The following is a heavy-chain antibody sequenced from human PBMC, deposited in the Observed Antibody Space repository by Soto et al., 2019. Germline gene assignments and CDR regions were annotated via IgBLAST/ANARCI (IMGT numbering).Heavy chain of an antibody. CDR2: IIPIFGTA. V-gene: IGHV1-69*06. J-gene: IGHJ6*02. Sequence: SVKVSCKASGGTFSSYAISWVRQAPGQGLEWMGGIIPIFGTANYAQKFQGRVTITADKSTSTAYMELSSLRSEDTAVYYCAGSTGDYSNYGHGMDVWGQGTTVTVSS. D-gene: IGHD4-4*01. CDR3: AGSTGDYSNYGHGMDV. CDR1: GGTFSSYA.